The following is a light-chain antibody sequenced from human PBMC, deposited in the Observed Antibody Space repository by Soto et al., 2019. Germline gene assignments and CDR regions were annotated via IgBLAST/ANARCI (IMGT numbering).Light chain of an antibody. V-gene: IGKV3-15*01. CDR3: QQYNNWPQT. CDR2: DAS. J-gene: IGKJ1*01. CDR1: QSVSSN. Sequence: EIVLTQSPGTLSLSPGEIASLSCRASQSVSSNYLAWYQQKPGQAPRLLIYDASTRATGIPARFSGSGSGTDFTLTISGLQSEDFAVYYCQQYNNWPQTFGQGTKVDIK.